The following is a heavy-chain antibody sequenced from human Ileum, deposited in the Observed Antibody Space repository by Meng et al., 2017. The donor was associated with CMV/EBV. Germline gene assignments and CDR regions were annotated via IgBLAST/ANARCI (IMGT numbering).Heavy chain of an antibody. Sequence: VQLVESGGGVVQPGRSRRLSCAASGFTFSNYEMHWVRQAPGKGLEWVTLVVNDGNKKYYADSVKGRFTISRDNSAKMVYLEMNNLRPEDTAIYYCARDFDYWGQGTLVTVSS. CDR2: VVNDGNKK. J-gene: IGHJ4*02. CDR3: ARDFDY. CDR1: GFTFSNYE. V-gene: IGHV3-30-3*01.